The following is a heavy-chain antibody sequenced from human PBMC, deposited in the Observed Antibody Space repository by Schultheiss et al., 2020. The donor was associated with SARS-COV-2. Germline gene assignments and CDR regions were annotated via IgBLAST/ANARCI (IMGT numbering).Heavy chain of an antibody. J-gene: IGHJ4*02. Sequence: GSLRLSCATSGFTFSTYPIYWVRQAPGKGLEWIGEIYHSGSTNYNPSLKSRVTISVDKSKNQFSLKLSSVTAADTAVYYCARVEHPGSPIGDWGQGTLVTVSS. CDR1: GFTFSTYPI. CDR2: IYHSGST. V-gene: IGHV4-4*02. D-gene: IGHD3-3*01. CDR3: ARVEHPGSPIGD.